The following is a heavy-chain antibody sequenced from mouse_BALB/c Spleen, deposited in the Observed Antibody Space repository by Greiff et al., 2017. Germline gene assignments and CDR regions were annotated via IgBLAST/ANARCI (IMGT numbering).Heavy chain of an antibody. CDR1: GFTFSSYT. Sequence: EVMLVESGGGLVQPGGSLKLSCAASGFTFSSYTMSWVRQTPEKRLEWVAYISNGGGSTYYPDTVKGRFTISRDNAKNTLYLQMSSLKSEDTAMYYCARDGIYYDYLFAYWGQGTLVTVSA. J-gene: IGHJ3*01. V-gene: IGHV5-12-2*01. CDR2: ISNGGGST. D-gene: IGHD2-4*01. CDR3: ARDGIYYDYLFAY.